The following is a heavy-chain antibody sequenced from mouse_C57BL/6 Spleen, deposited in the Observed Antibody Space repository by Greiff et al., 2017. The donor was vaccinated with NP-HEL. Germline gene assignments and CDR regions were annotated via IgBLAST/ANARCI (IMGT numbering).Heavy chain of an antibody. Sequence: EVQGVESGEGLVKPGGSLKLSCAASGFTFSSCAMSWVRQTPEKRLEWVAYISSGGDYIYYADTVKGRFTISRDNARNTLYLQMSSLKSEDTAMYYCTRGAVDYFDYWGQGTTLTVSS. CDR3: TRGAVDYFDY. CDR2: ISSGGDYI. J-gene: IGHJ2*01. CDR1: GFTFSSCA. V-gene: IGHV5-9-1*02.